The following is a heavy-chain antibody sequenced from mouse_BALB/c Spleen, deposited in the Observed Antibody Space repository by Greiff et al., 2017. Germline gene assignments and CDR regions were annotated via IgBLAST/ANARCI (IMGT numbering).Heavy chain of an antibody. CDR1: GYAFSSYW. CDR3: ARRDDGWSWFAY. CDR2: IYPGDGDT. J-gene: IGHJ3*01. D-gene: IGHD2-3*01. Sequence: VKLMESGPELVKPGASVKISCKASGYAFSSYWMNWVKQRPGQGLEWIGQIYPGDGDTNYNGKFKGKATLTADKSSSTAYMQLSSLTSEDSAVYFCARRDDGWSWFAYWGQGTLVTVSA. V-gene: IGHV1-80*01.